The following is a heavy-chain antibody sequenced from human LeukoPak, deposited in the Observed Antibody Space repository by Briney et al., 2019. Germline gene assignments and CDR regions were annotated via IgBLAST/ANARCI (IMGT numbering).Heavy chain of an antibody. Sequence: PSQTLSLTCAVSGGSISSGGYSWSWIRQPPGKGLEWIGYIYHSGSTYYNPSLKSRVTISVDTSKNQFSLKLSSVTAADTAVYYCARGAVLGVLSWFDPWGQGTLVTVSS. V-gene: IGHV4-30-2*01. J-gene: IGHJ5*02. CDR3: ARGAVLGVLSWFDP. CDR1: GGSISSGGYS. D-gene: IGHD3-16*01. CDR2: IYHSGST.